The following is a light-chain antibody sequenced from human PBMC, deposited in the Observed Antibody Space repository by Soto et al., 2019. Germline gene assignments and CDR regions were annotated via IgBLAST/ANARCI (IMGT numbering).Light chain of an antibody. Sequence: DIQMTQSPSSLSASVGDRVTIXXRASQFISNWLAWYQQKPETAPKSXILGASTLQSGVPSRFSGSGVGTYFTLTINGLQPEDFATYFCQQYNSYPLTFGGGTKVDIK. CDR1: QFISNW. CDR3: QQYNSYPLT. CDR2: GAS. V-gene: IGKV1D-16*01. J-gene: IGKJ4*01.